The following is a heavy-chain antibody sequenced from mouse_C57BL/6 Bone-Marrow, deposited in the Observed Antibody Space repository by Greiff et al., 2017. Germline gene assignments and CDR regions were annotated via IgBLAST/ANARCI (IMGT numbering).Heavy chain of an antibody. Sequence: QVQLQQSGAELARPGASVTLSCKASGYTFTSYGLRWVQQRTGQGLEWIGEIYPRSGNTYYNEKFKGKATLTADKSSSTAYMELRSLTSEDSAVYYFARENYYGSGTYWGQGTLVTVAA. D-gene: IGHD1-1*01. CDR2: IYPRSGNT. V-gene: IGHV1-81*01. J-gene: IGHJ3*01. CDR1: GYTFTSYG. CDR3: ARENYYGSGTY.